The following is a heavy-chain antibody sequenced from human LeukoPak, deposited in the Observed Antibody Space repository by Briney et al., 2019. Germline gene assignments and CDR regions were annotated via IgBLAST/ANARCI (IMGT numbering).Heavy chain of an antibody. CDR3: ATERTYYYGSGSYYNWPN. CDR2: IIPIFGTA. Sequence: ASVKVSCKASGGTFSSYAISWVRQAPGQGLEWMGGIIPIFGTANYAQKFQGRVTITADESTSTAYMELSSLRSEDTAVYYCATERTYYYGSGSYYNWPNWGQGTLVTVSS. CDR1: GGTFSSYA. V-gene: IGHV1-69*13. D-gene: IGHD3-10*01. J-gene: IGHJ4*02.